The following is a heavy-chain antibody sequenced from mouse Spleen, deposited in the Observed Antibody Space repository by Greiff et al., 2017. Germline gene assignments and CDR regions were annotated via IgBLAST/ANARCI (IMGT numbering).Heavy chain of an antibody. V-gene: IGHV5-9*04. CDR2: ISSGGGNT. CDR3: ARGGLRRGGDYFDY. Sequence: EVKLVESGGGLVKLGGSLKLSCAASGFTFSSYAMSWVRQTPEKRLEWVATISSGGGNTYYPDSVKGRFTISRDNAKNTLYLQMSSLKSEDTAMYYCARGGLRRGGDYFDYWGQGTTLTVSS. J-gene: IGHJ2*01. D-gene: IGHD2-2*01. CDR1: GFTFSSYA.